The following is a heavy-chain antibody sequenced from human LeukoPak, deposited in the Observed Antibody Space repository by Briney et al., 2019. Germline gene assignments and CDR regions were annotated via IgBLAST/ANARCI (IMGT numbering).Heavy chain of an antibody. D-gene: IGHD6-19*01. CDR3: AKDWAGTALDI. Sequence: GGTLRLSCAASGFTISSYAMSWVRQAPGKEREWLTALSGSGGNTDYANYFKGRFTISSNNSKNTLYLQMNSLRAEDTAVYYCAKDWAGTALDIWGQGKMVTVSS. V-gene: IGHV3-23*01. J-gene: IGHJ3*02. CDR1: GFTISSYA. CDR2: LSGSGGNT.